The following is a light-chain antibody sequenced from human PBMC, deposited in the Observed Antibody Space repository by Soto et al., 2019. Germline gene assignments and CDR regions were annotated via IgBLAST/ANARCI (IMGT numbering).Light chain of an antibody. Sequence: QPVLTQPPSASGTPGQRVSISCSGSTSNIGNHYVFWYQHLPRTAPKLLIFRNNQRPSGVPDRFSGSGSGTSASLAISGLRSEDEADYYCATWDDTLRGYVFGTGTKLTV. J-gene: IGLJ1*01. CDR2: RNN. V-gene: IGLV1-47*01. CDR1: TSNIGNHY. CDR3: ATWDDTLRGYV.